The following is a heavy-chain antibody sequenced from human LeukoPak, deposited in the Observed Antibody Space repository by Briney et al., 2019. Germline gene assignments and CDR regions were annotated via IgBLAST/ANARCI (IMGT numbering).Heavy chain of an antibody. CDR2: ISTYNGNT. D-gene: IGHD1-14*01. CDR3: ARDYRTGFDY. CDR1: GYTFTSYG. Sequence: ASVKVSCKASGYTFTSYGISWVRQAPGQGLEWLGWISTYNGNTHYAQKLQGRVTMTTDTSTTTAYMELRSLRSDDTAVYYCARDYRTGFDYWGQGPLVTVSS. J-gene: IGHJ4*02. V-gene: IGHV1-18*01.